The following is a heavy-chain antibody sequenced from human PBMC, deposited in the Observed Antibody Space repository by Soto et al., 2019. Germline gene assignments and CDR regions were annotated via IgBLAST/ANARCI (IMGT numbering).Heavy chain of an antibody. D-gene: IGHD1-20*01. Sequence: QVQLVESGGGVVQPGRSLRVSCAGTGFRFGTYGLHWVRQAPGKGLEWVAVIWYDGSKQYYADSVKGRFTISRDDSKSTLYLQMNSLSVEDTAVYYCARDIRGRTNWLDPWGQGTVVTVSS. V-gene: IGHV3-33*01. CDR3: ARDIRGRTNWLDP. CDR2: IWYDGSKQ. J-gene: IGHJ5*02. CDR1: GFRFGTYG.